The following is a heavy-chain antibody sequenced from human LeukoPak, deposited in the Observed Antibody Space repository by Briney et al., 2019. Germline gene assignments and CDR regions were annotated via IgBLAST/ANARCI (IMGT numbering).Heavy chain of an antibody. J-gene: IGHJ4*02. D-gene: IGHD5-18*01. CDR3: ARAAPPGYSYALIFDY. V-gene: IGHV4-59*01. Sequence: PSETLSLTCTVSGGSISSYYWSWIRQPPGKGLAWMGYIYYSGSTNYNPSLKSRVNISVDTSKNQFSLKLSSVPAADTAVYYCARAAPPGYSYALIFDYWGQGNLVTVSS. CDR2: IYYSGST. CDR1: GGSISSYY.